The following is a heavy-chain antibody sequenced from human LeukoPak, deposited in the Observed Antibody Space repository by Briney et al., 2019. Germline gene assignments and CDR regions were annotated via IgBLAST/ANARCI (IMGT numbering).Heavy chain of an antibody. Sequence: PGGSLRLSCAASGFTFSAYAMSWVSQAPGKGLEWVSCIDATGGGIYYADSVRGRFIISRDNSKKMVYLQMDSLRTEDTAIYYCAKGKVNHLGAFDYWGQGTLVAVSS. J-gene: IGHJ4*02. CDR2: IDATGGGI. CDR3: AKGKVNHLGAFDY. CDR1: GFTFSAYA. D-gene: IGHD1-26*01. V-gene: IGHV3-23*01.